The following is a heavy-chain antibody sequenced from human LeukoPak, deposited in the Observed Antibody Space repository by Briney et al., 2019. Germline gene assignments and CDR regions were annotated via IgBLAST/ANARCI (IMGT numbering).Heavy chain of an antibody. V-gene: IGHV4-59*01. Sequence: PSETLSLTCTVPGGSISSYYWSWIRQPPGKGLEWIGFLYYGGSTNYNPSLKSRVNISVDTSKNQFSLKLSSVTAADTAVYYCARGNPRYGRTGNFDYWGQGILVTVAS. D-gene: IGHD1-1*01. J-gene: IGHJ4*02. CDR2: LYYGGST. CDR3: ARGNPRYGRTGNFDY. CDR1: GGSISSYY.